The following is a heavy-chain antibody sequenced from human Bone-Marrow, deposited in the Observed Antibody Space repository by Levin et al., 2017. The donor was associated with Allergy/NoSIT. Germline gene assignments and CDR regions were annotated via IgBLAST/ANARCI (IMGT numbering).Heavy chain of an antibody. CDR3: ARGVYGADAPLDL. Sequence: SETLSLTCDVSGDSLNTIDFYWNWIRQPPGKGLEWIGYIYYSGTTQYNPSLQGRVTISEDTSKNQFSLRLTSVSAADTAVYYCARGVYGADAPLDLWGQGTLVTVSS. CDR1: GDSLNTIDFY. D-gene: IGHD4-17*01. J-gene: IGHJ5*02. V-gene: IGHV4-30-4*01. CDR2: IYYSGTT.